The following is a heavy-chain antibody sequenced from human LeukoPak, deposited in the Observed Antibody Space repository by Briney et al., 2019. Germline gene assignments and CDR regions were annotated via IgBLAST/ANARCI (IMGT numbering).Heavy chain of an antibody. J-gene: IGHJ4*02. CDR2: IYYGGST. CDR3: ARGRQWLVD. D-gene: IGHD6-19*01. CDR1: GGSISSYY. V-gene: IGHV4-59*08. Sequence: SETLSLTCTVSGGSISSYYWSWIRQPPGKGLEWIGYIYYGGSTNYNPSLKSRVTISVDTSKNQFSLKLSSVTAADTAVYYCARGRQWLVDWGQGTLVTVSS.